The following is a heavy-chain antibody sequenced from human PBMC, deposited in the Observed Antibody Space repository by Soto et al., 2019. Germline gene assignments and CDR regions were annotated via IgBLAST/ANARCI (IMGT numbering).Heavy chain of an antibody. D-gene: IGHD5-12*01. CDR3: ARSPQARGYSGYGLFDY. V-gene: IGHV1-2*04. J-gene: IGHJ4*02. CDR2: INPNSGGT. Sequence: EASVKVSCKASGYTFTGYYMHWVRQAPGQGLEWMGWINPNSGGTNYAQKFQGWVTMTRDTSISTAYMELSRLRSDDTAVYYCARSPQARGYSGYGLFDYWGQGTLVTVSS. CDR1: GYTFTGYY.